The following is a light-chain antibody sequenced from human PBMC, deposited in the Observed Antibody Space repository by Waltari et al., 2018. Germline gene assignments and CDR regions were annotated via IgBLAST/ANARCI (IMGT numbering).Light chain of an antibody. CDR2: EVS. Sequence: QPALTQPASAAGSPGQSITISCSGTRSDVGRYGLVSWYQPHPGKAPKLMISEVSNRPSGVSNRFSGSKSGNTASLTISGLQAEDEADYYCSSSTSSSTLVFGGGTKLTVL. CDR1: RSDVGRYGL. CDR3: SSSTSSSTLV. V-gene: IGLV2-14*02. J-gene: IGLJ3*02.